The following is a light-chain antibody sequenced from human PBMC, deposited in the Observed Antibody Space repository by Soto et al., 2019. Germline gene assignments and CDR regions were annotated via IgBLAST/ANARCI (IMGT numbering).Light chain of an antibody. J-gene: IGKJ1*01. CDR3: QQYDNYLT. CDR1: QSVRTW. Sequence: QLTQSPSTLSASVGDRVTIICRASQSVRTWLAWFQQKPGKAPKLLIYKATTLESGVPSRFSGSGSGTEFTLTISSLQPDDFATYYCQQYDNYLTFGRGTKVDIK. V-gene: IGKV1-5*03. CDR2: KAT.